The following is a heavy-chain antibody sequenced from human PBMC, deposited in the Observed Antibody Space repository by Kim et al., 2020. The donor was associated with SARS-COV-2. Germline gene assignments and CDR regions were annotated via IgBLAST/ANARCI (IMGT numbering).Heavy chain of an antibody. Sequence: GGSLRLSCAASGFTFSSYAMSWVRQAPGKGLEWVAAISGSGGSTYYADSVKGRFTISRDNSKNTRYLQMNSLRAEDTAVYYCAKEGCSGGSCYSAPYYYGRDGWGGRTTVAGSP. CDR3: AKEGCSGGSCYSAPYYYGRDG. V-gene: IGHV3-23*01. D-gene: IGHD2-15*01. J-gene: IGHJ6*04. CDR2: ISGSGGST. CDR1: GFTFSSYA.